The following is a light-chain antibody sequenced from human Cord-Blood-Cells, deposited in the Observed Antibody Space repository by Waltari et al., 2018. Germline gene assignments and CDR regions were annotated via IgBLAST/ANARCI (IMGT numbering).Light chain of an antibody. CDR3: CSYAGSSTVV. CDR1: SSAVGSYNL. J-gene: IGLJ2*01. V-gene: IGLV2-23*01. Sequence: QSALTQPASVSGSPGQSITISCTGTSSAVGSYNLVSWYQQPPGKAPQLMIYEGSKRPSGVSNRFSGSKSGNTASLTISGLQAEDEADYYCCSYAGSSTVVFGGGTKLTVL. CDR2: EGS.